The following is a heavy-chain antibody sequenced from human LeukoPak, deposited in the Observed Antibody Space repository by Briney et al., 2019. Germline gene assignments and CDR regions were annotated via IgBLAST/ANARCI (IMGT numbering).Heavy chain of an antibody. D-gene: IGHD2-8*02. Sequence: SETLSLTCTVSGGSISGYFWSWIRQPAGKGLEWIGRIYTSGSTNYNPSLKSRVTISVDTSKNQFSLKLSSVTAADTAVYYCARDWSAKHWYFDLWGRGTLVTVSS. J-gene: IGHJ2*01. V-gene: IGHV4-4*07. CDR2: IYTSGST. CDR1: GGSISGYF. CDR3: ARDWSAKHWYFDL.